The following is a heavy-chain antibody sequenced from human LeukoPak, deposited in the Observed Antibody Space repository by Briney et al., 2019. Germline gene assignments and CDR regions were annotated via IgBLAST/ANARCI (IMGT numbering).Heavy chain of an antibody. V-gene: IGHV3-48*03. CDR3: AELGITMIGGV. D-gene: IGHD3-10*02. Sequence: GSLRLYCAASGFTFSSYEMNWVRQAPGKGLEWVSYISSSGSTIYYADSVKGRFTISRDNAKNSLYLQMNSLRAEDTAVYYCAELGITMIGGVWGKGTTVTISS. CDR1: GFTFSSYE. CDR2: ISSSGSTI. J-gene: IGHJ6*04.